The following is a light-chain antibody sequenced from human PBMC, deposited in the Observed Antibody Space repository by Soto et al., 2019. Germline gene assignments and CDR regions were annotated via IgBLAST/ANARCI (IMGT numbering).Light chain of an antibody. CDR2: AAS. V-gene: IGKV1-12*01. CDR1: QGISW. J-gene: IGKJ4*01. CDR3: QQLNSYPLT. Sequence: DRQRAESPSCVAACGGGSVTITFRASQGISWLAWYQQKPGKPPKLLIYAASSLQSGVPSRFSVSGPGTDFTLTIRSLQPDDSATHNCQQLNSYPLTYAGGTKVDIK.